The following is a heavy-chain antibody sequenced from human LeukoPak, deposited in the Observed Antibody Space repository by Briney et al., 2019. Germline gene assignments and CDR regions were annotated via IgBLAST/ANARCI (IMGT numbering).Heavy chain of an antibody. CDR3: ARVRKYSGYYSWYFDL. Sequence: PGGSLRLSCAASGFTFSSYDMHWVRQATGKGLEWVSAIGTAGDTYYPGSVKGRFTISRENAKNSLYLQMNSLRAGDTAVYYCARVRKYSGYYSWYFDLWGRGTLVTVPS. D-gene: IGHD5-12*01. CDR2: IGTAGDT. V-gene: IGHV3-13*01. J-gene: IGHJ2*01. CDR1: GFTFSSYD.